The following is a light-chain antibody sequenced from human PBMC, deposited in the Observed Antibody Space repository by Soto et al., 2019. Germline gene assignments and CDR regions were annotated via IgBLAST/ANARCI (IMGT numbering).Light chain of an antibody. J-gene: IGKJ1*01. CDR3: QQYENYWT. CDR1: QSISSW. V-gene: IGKV1-5*01. Sequence: DIVMTQSPSTLSATAGDRVTITCRASQSISSWLAWYQHKPGKAPKLLIYDASNLDSGVPSRFSGSGSGTEFSLTISNLQPDDCATYYCQQYENYWTFGQGTRVEIK. CDR2: DAS.